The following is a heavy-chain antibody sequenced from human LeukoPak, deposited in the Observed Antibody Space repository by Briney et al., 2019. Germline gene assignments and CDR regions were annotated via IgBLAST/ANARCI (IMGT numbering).Heavy chain of an antibody. CDR1: GYTFTGYY. Sequence: ASVKVSCKASGYTFTGYYMHWVRQAPGQGLEWMGWINPNSGGTNYAQKFQGRVTMTRDTSISTAYMELSRLRSDDTAVYYCARAPKNYDFWSAPLDPWGQGTLVTVSS. CDR2: INPNSGGT. V-gene: IGHV1-2*02. CDR3: ARAPKNYDFWSAPLDP. J-gene: IGHJ5*02. D-gene: IGHD3-3*01.